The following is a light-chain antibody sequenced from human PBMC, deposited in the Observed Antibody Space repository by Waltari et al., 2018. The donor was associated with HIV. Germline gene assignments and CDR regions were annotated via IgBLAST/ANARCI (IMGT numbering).Light chain of an antibody. Sequence: EVMLTQSPAPLSVSPGETVTLSCRASQRVGASLAWYQHSPGQSPRRLVYGAYTTAPGVPARFRGRGCGTDFTLTSSNLQSGDFAVYFCQQYSTWALYTFGQGTKLEI. V-gene: IGKV3-15*01. J-gene: IGKJ2*01. CDR2: GAY. CDR3: QQYSTWALYT. CDR1: QRVGAS.